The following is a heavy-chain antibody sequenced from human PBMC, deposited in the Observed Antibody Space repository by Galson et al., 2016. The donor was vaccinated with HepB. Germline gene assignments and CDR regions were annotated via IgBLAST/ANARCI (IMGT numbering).Heavy chain of an antibody. CDR3: ARDPSGRGEILGADY. D-gene: IGHD3-16*01. V-gene: IGHV1-3*01. CDR1: GYSFTTYA. Sequence: SVKVSCKASGYSFTTYAVHWVRQAPGQSLEWMGWISAAAGNTKYSQQFQDRLTITRDTAATTVYMELSSLRSEDTAVYYCARDPSGRGEILGADYWGQGTLVTVSS. J-gene: IGHJ4*02. CDR2: ISAAAGNT.